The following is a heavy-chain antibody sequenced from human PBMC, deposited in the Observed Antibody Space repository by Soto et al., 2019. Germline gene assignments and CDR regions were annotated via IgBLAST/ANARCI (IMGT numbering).Heavy chain of an antibody. CDR3: ARIGGTNLEY. CDR1: GGSICNNY. Sequence: ETLSLTCTGSGGSICNNYRTWIRQPPGKGLEWIGYIYYTGSTSYNSSFKSRVTISLDTPKNLFSLRLSSVTAADTAVYYCARIGGTNLEYSGQRTPVTVSS. CDR2: IYYTGST. J-gene: IGHJ4*02. V-gene: IGHV4-59*08. D-gene: IGHD2-15*01.